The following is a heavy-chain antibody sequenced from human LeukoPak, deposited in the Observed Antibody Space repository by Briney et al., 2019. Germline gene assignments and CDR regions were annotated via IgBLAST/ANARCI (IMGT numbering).Heavy chain of an antibody. D-gene: IGHD3-16*01. CDR2: ISGGGGST. V-gene: IGHV3-23*01. J-gene: IGHJ4*02. Sequence: PGGSLRLSCAASGFTFNNYAMSWVRQAPGKGLEWVSAISGGGGSTHNADSVQGRFTISRDKSKNTRSLQMKSLRAEDTALYYCAKGGEQVSHFDYWGQGTLVTVSS. CDR1: GFTFNNYA. CDR3: AKGGEQVSHFDY.